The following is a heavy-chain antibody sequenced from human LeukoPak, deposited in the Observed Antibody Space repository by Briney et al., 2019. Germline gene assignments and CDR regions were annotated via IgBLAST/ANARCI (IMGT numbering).Heavy chain of an antibody. J-gene: IGHJ4*02. D-gene: IGHD2-15*01. CDR2: TNPNSGGT. CDR3: ARDNAVVVAAPATAIDY. Sequence: ASVKVSCKASGYTFTGYYMHWVRQAPGQGLEWMGWTNPNSGGTNYAQKFQGRVTMTRDTSISTAYMELSRLRSDDTAVYYCARDNAVVVAAPATAIDYWGQGTLVTVSS. V-gene: IGHV1-2*02. CDR1: GYTFTGYY.